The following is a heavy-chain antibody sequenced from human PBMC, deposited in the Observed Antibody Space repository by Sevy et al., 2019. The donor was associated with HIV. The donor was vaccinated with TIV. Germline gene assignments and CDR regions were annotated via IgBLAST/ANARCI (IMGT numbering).Heavy chain of an antibody. CDR1: GYTFTGYY. J-gene: IGHJ4*02. CDR3: ARDYGDTAMVKDY. D-gene: IGHD5-18*01. V-gene: IGHV1-2*02. Sequence: ASVKVSCKASGYTFTGYYMHWVRQAPGQGLEWMGWINPNSGGTNYAQKFQGRVTMTRDTSISTAYMELSRLRSDDTAVYYCARDYGDTAMVKDYWGQGTLVTVSS. CDR2: INPNSGGT.